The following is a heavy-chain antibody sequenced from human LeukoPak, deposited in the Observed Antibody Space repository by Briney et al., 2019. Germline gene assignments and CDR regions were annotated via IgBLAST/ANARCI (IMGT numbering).Heavy chain of an antibody. CDR3: ARHLPFLESDSFDY. CDR2: ISSSGSTI. Sequence: PGGSLRLSCAAAGFTFSSYEMNWVRQAPGKGLEWVSSISSSGSTIYYADSVKGRFTISRDNAKNSLSLQMNTLRAADTAVYYCARHLPFLESDSFDYWGQGTLVTVSS. V-gene: IGHV3-48*03. CDR1: GFTFSSYE. J-gene: IGHJ4*02. D-gene: IGHD3-3*01.